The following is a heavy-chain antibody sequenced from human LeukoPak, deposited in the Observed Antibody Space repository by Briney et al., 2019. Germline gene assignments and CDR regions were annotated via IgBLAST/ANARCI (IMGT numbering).Heavy chain of an antibody. J-gene: IGHJ4*02. V-gene: IGHV1-69*05. Sequence: VASVNVSCKASGGTFSNYAISWVRQAPGQGLDWMGRIIPIFGTANYAQKFQVRVTITTDETTSTAYMELSSVRSEATAVYYCAKSELRQQLVDYWGQGTLVTVSS. CDR1: GGTFSNYA. CDR3: AKSELRQQLVDY. CDR2: IIPIFGTA. D-gene: IGHD6-13*01.